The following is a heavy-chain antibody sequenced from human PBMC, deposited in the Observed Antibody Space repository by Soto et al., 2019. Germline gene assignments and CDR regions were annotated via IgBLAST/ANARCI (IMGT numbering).Heavy chain of an antibody. V-gene: IGHV3-13*05. CDR3: ARGISTTYCYGPGPGMDV. J-gene: IGHJ6*02. CDR2: INTAGDP. D-gene: IGHD3-10*01. CDR1: GFTFSSYD. Sequence: PGGSLRLSCAASGFTFSSYDMHWVRQATGKGLEWVSAINTAGDPYYPGSVKGRFTISRENAKNSLYFQMNSLRAGDTAVYYCARGISTTYCYGPGPGMDVWGQGTTVTVS.